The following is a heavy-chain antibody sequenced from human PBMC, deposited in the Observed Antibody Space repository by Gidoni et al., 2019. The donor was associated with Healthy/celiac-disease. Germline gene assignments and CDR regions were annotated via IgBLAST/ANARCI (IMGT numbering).Heavy chain of an antibody. CDR1: GYTFTSYG. D-gene: IGHD3-3*01. J-gene: IGHJ6*03. V-gene: IGHV1-18*01. CDR2: ISAYNGNT. CDR3: ARYGTDYDFWSGYPYYYYYMDV. Sequence: QVQLVQSGAEVKKPGASVKVSCKASGYTFTSYGIRWVRQAPGQGLEWMGWISAYNGNTNYAQKLQGRVTMTTDTSTSTAYMELRSLRSDDTAVYYCARYGTDYDFWSGYPYYYYYMDVWGKGTTVTVSS.